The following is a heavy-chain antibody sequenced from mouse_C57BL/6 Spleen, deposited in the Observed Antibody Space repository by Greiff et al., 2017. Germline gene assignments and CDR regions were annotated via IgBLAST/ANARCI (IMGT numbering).Heavy chain of an antibody. D-gene: IGHD4-1*01. CDR2: SRNKANDYTT. CDR3: ARDAAGGFDY. J-gene: IGHJ2*01. Sequence: EVHLVESGGGLVQSGRSLRLSCATSGFTFSDFYMEWVRQAPGKGLEWIAASRNKANDYTTEYSASVKGRFIVSRDTSQSILYLQMNALRAEDTAIYYCARDAAGGFDYWGQGTTLTVSS. CDR1: GFTFSDFY. V-gene: IGHV7-1*01.